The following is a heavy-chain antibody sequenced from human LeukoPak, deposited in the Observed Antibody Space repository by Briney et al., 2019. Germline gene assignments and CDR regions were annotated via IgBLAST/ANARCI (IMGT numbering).Heavy chain of an antibody. Sequence: SETLSLTCTVSGASISNYYWSWIRQSPGKGLEWIGYMLYSGSTNQNPSLRSRVTISVDTSKNQVFLKLSSVTAADTAVYYCARSDIWGSYRLLDYWGQGALVTVSS. V-gene: IGHV4-59*08. J-gene: IGHJ4*02. CDR2: MLYSGST. CDR3: ARSDIWGSYRLLDY. CDR1: GASISNYY. D-gene: IGHD3-16*02.